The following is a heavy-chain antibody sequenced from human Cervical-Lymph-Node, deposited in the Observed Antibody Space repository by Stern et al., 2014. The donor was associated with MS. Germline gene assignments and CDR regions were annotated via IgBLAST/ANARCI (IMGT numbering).Heavy chain of an antibody. CDR2: INAGNDNT. CDR3: ATTIFGVFNPYYYGMDV. V-gene: IGHV1-3*01. J-gene: IGHJ6*02. D-gene: IGHD3-3*01. CDR1: GYTFTSYA. Sequence: QVQLGQSGAEVKKPGASVKVSCKASGYTFTSYAMHWVRQAPGQRLEWMGGINAGNDNTKYSQKFQGRVTITRDTSASTAYMELSSLRSEDTAVYYCATTIFGVFNPYYYGMDVWGQGTTVTVSS.